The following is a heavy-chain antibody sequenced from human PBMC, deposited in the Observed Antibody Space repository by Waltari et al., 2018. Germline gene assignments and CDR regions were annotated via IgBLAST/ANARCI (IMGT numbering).Heavy chain of an antibody. CDR2: VDPEDGET. CDR1: GYTFTAYY. D-gene: IGHD3-16*01. V-gene: IGHV1-69-2*01. Sequence: EVQLVQSGAEVKKPGATVKIPCKASGYTFTAYYIPWVQQAPGKGLEWMGRVDPEDGETIYAEKFQGRVTITADTSTDTAYMELSSLRSEDTAVYYCATQGYVPPILFDIWGQGTMVTVSS. CDR3: ATQGYVPPILFDI. J-gene: IGHJ3*02.